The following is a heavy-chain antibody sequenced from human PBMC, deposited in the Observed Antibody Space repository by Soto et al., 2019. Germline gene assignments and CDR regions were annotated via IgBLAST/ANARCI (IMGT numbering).Heavy chain of an antibody. CDR1: GFTFSSYA. D-gene: IGHD6-13*01. J-gene: IGHJ6*02. CDR2: ISGSGGST. V-gene: IGHV3-23*01. CDR3: AKAEGSSWSNYYYYGMDV. Sequence: LRLSCAASGFTFSSYAMSWVRQAPGKGLEWVSAISGSGGSTYYADSVKGRFTISRDNSKNTLYLQMNSLRAEDTAVYYCAKAEGSSWSNYYYYGMDVWGQGTTVTVSS.